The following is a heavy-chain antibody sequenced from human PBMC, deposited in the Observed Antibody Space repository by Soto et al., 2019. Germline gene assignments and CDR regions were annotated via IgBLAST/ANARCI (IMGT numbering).Heavy chain of an antibody. J-gene: IGHJ5*02. Sequence: SETLSLTCAVYGGSFSGYYWSWIRQPPGKGLEWIGEINHSGSTNYNPSLKSRVTISVDTSKNQFSLKLSSVTAANRAVYYWASYDSSVAQQNGFDPGGQGTLVTVSS. CDR3: ASYDSSVAQQNGFDP. CDR2: INHSGST. CDR1: GGSFSGYY. D-gene: IGHD3-22*01. V-gene: IGHV4-34*01.